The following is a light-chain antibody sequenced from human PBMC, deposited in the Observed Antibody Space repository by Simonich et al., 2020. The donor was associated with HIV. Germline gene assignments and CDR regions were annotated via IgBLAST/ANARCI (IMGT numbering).Light chain of an antibody. J-gene: IGKJ4*01. Sequence: EIVMTQSPATLSVSPGKRATLSCRASQRVSSNLAWYQQKPGQAPRLLIYGASTRATGIPARFSGSGSGTEFTLTISTMQSEDFAVYYCQQYNNWPLTFGGGTKVEIK. CDR2: GAS. V-gene: IGKV3-15*01. CDR1: QRVSSN. CDR3: QQYNNWPLT.